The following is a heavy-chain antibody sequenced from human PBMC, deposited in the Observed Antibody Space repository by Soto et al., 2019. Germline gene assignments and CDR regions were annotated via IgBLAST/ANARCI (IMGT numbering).Heavy chain of an antibody. D-gene: IGHD2-8*01. CDR1: GYTFPSYY. CDR2: INPSGGST. Sequence: GASVKVSCKASGYTFPSYYMHWVRQAPGQGLEWMGKINPSGGSTSYAQKFQGRVTMTRDTSTSTVYMELSSLRSEDTAVYYCARDGLMVYAIHSHQGYYGMDVWGQGTTVTVSS. V-gene: IGHV1-46*01. J-gene: IGHJ6*02. CDR3: ARDGLMVYAIHSHQGYYGMDV.